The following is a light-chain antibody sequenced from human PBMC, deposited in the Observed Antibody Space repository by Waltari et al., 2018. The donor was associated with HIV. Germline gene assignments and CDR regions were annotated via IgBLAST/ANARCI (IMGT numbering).Light chain of an antibody. CDR1: SSDVGSYNL. V-gene: IGLV2-23*02. J-gene: IGLJ2*01. Sequence: QSALTQPASVSGSPGQSITISCTGTSSDVGSYNLVSWYQQHPVKAPKLMFYEVSKRPSGVSNRFSGSKSGNTASLTISGLQSEDEADYYCCSYAGSSTPVFGGGTKLTVL. CDR3: CSYAGSSTPV. CDR2: EVS.